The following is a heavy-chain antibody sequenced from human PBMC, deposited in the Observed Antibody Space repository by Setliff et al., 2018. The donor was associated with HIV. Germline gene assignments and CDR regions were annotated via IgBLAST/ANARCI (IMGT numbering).Heavy chain of an antibody. CDR1: GGTFSTYG. V-gene: IGHV1-69*13. D-gene: IGHD1-26*01. J-gene: IGHJ4*02. Sequence: SVKVSCKASGGTFSTYGISWVRQAPGQGLEWMGGIIPIFGTATYAQKFQGRVTITADESTNTAYMELSSLRSEDTAVYYCASGSHGEGATDYWGLGTLVTVSS. CDR2: IIPIFGTA. CDR3: ASGSHGEGATDY.